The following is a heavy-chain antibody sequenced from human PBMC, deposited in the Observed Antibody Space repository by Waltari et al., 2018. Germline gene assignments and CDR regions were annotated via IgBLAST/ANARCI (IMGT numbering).Heavy chain of an antibody. J-gene: IGHJ4*02. CDR1: GYSITTGYY. D-gene: IGHD2-8*01. Sequence: QVQLQESGPGLVKPSETLSLTCGVSGYSITTGYYWGWIRQPPGKGLEWIGSIYHSGCAYYNPSFKSRVSMSVDTSKNHFSLKVTSVTAADTAIYFCARVSGVYYFDYWGQGNLVTVS. CDR2: IYHSGCA. V-gene: IGHV4-38-2*01. CDR3: ARVSGVYYFDY.